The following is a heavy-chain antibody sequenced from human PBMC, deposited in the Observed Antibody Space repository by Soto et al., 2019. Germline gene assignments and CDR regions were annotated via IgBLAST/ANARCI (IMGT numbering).Heavy chain of an antibody. CDR1: GGSIGGYY. CDR2: IYYSGST. D-gene: IGHD6-13*01. Sequence: SETLSLTCTVSGGSIGGYYGSWIRQPPGKGLEWIGYIYYSGSTNYNPSLKSRVTISVDTSKNQFSLKLSSVTAADTAVYYCATATTGIAAAGTPNYYYYYMDVWGKGTTVTVSS. CDR3: ATATTGIAAAGTPNYYYYYMDV. V-gene: IGHV4-59*08. J-gene: IGHJ6*03.